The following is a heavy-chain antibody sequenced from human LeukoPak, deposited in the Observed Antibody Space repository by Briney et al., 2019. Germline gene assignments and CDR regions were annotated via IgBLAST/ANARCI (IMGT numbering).Heavy chain of an antibody. V-gene: IGHV3-9*01. Sequence: GGSLGLSGAASGFTFDDYAMHWVRQAPGKGLEWVSGISWNSGSIGYADSVKGRFTISRDNAKNSLYLQMNSLRAEDTALYYCAKDWGAPDYYGSGSYFLTLDYWGQGTLVTVSS. CDR2: ISWNSGSI. D-gene: IGHD3-10*01. J-gene: IGHJ4*02. CDR1: GFTFDDYA. CDR3: AKDWGAPDYYGSGSYFLTLDY.